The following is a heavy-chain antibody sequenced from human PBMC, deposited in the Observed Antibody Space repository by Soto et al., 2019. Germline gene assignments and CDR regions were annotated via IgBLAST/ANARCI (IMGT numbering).Heavy chain of an antibody. V-gene: IGHV3-48*01. J-gene: IGHJ5*02. D-gene: IGHD3-22*01. CDR1: GFTFSSYS. Sequence: GGSLRLSCAASGFTFSSYSMNWVRQAPGKGLEWVSYISSSSSTIYYADSVKGRFTISRDNAKNSLYLQMNSLRAEDTAVYYCARAYYYDSSGYLNGFDPWGQGTLVTVSS. CDR2: ISSSSSTI. CDR3: ARAYYYDSSGYLNGFDP.